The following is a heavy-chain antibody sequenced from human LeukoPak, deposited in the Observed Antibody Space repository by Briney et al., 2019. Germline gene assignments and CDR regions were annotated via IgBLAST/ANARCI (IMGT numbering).Heavy chain of an antibody. CDR2: ISSNGGST. CDR1: GFTFSSYA. J-gene: IGHJ4*02. CDR3: VARYSGSQSGFFDY. D-gene: IGHD1-26*01. V-gene: IGHV3-64D*09. Sequence: GGSLRLSCSASGFTFSSYAMHWVRQAPGKGLEYVSAISSNGGSTYYADSVKGRFTISRDNSKNTLYLQMSSLRAEDTAVYYCVARYSGSQSGFFDYWGQGTQVTVSS.